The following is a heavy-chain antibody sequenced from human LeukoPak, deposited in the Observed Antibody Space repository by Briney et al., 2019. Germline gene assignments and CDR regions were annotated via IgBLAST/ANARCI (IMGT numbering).Heavy chain of an antibody. CDR3: ARVSSSSWWALDY. V-gene: IGHV3-74*01. CDR1: GFTFSSYW. J-gene: IGHJ4*02. CDR2: INTDGSST. D-gene: IGHD6-13*01. Sequence: GGSLRLSCVASGFTFSSYWMHWVRQAPGKGLVWVSRINTDGSSTGYADSVKGRFTISRDNAKNTLYLQMNSLRAEDTAVYYCARVSSSSWWALDYWGQGTLVTVSS.